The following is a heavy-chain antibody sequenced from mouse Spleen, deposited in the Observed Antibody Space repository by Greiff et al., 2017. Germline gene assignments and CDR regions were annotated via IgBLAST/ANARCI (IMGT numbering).Heavy chain of an antibody. CDR1: GFTFSDYY. CDR2: ISNGGGST. J-gene: IGHJ4*01. D-gene: IGHD2-4*01. CDR3: ARHLYDYDGAMDY. Sequence: EVQVVESGGGLVQPGGSLKLSCAASGFTFSDYYMYWVRQTPEKRLEWVAYISNGGGSTYYPDTVKGRFTISRDNAKNTLYLQMSRLKSEDTAMYYCARHLYDYDGAMDYWGQGTSVTVSS. V-gene: IGHV5-12*01.